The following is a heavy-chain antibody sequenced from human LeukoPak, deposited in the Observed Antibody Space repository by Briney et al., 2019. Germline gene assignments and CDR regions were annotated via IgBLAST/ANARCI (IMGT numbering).Heavy chain of an antibody. CDR2: IYYSGST. Sequence: SETLCLTCTVSGGSISSYYWSWIRQPPGKGLEWIGYIYYSGSTNYNPSLKSRVTISVDTSKNQFSLKLSSVTAADTAVYYCARRGIAARLPYYYCMDVWGKGTPVTVSS. V-gene: IGHV4-59*08. CDR1: GGSISSYY. D-gene: IGHD6-6*01. CDR3: ARRGIAARLPYYYCMDV. J-gene: IGHJ6*03.